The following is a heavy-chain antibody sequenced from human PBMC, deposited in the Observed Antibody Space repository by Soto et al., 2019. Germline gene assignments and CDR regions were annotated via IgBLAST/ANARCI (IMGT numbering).Heavy chain of an antibody. V-gene: IGHV4-34*01. Sequence: SWSLALTCNVSVPSFSSYYGTWVRQAPGKGLEWIGEGNHRGDNTYNPSLGGRVAISVDTSKNEFSLKLTSVTGGDTGVYFCGRGRGYRRVLDYWGQGTLVTVPS. CDR1: VPSFSSYY. J-gene: IGHJ4*02. D-gene: IGHD5-12*01. CDR3: GRGRGYRRVLDY. CDR2: GNHRGDN.